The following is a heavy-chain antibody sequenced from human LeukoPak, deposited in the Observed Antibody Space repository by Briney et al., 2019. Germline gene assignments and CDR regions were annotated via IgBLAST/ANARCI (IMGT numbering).Heavy chain of an antibody. CDR3: ARRKDTAMAFPFDY. CDR2: INANSGGT. CDR1: GYTFTGYY. V-gene: IGHV1-2*02. J-gene: IGHJ4*02. D-gene: IGHD5-18*01. Sequence: ASVKVSCKASGYTFTGYYMHWVRQAPGQGLEWMGWINANSGGTNYAQKFQGRVTMTRDTSISTAYMELSRLRSDDTAVYYCARRKDTAMAFPFDYWGQGTLVTVSS.